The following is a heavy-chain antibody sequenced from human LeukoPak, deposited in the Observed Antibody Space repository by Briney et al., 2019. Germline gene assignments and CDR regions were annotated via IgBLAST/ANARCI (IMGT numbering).Heavy chain of an antibody. V-gene: IGHV1-69*13. J-gene: IGHJ5*02. CDR2: IIPIFGTA. CDR3: AREADYGGGERDSWFDP. D-gene: IGHD4-17*01. CDR1: GGTFSSYA. Sequence: AASVKVSCKASGGTFSSYAISWVRQAPGQGLEWMGGIIPIFGTANYAQKFQGRVTITADESTSTAYMELSSLRSEDTAVYYCAREADYGGGERDSWFDPWGQGTLVTVSS.